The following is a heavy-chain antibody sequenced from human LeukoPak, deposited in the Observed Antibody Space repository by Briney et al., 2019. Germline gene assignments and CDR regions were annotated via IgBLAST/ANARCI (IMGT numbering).Heavy chain of an antibody. Sequence: ASVKVSCKAYGYTFMSHGISWVRQAPGQGLEWMGWISGSSSNTNYAQRLQGRVTMTTDTSTTTAYMELRSLRSDDTAVYYCARATGTWGHDGFDIWGQATMVTVSS. CDR3: ARATGTWGHDGFDI. CDR1: GYTFMSHG. J-gene: IGHJ3*02. D-gene: IGHD3-16*01. CDR2: ISGSSSNT. V-gene: IGHV1-18*01.